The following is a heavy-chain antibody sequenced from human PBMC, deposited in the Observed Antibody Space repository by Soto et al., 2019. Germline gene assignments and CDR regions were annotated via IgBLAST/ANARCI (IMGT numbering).Heavy chain of an antibody. V-gene: IGHV1-69*13. D-gene: IGHD1-26*01. J-gene: IGHJ5*02. Sequence: AASVKVSCKASGGTFSSYAISWVRQAPGQGLEWMGGIIPIFGTANYAQKFQGRVTITADESTSTAYMELSSLRSEDTAVYYCARVGVGATDPGGWFDPWGQGTLVTVSS. CDR1: GGTFSSYA. CDR2: IIPIFGTA. CDR3: ARVGVGATDPGGWFDP.